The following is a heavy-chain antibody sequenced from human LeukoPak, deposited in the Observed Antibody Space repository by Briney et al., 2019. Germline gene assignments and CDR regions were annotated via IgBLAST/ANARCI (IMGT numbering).Heavy chain of an antibody. D-gene: IGHD2-8*01. CDR2: ISSNGGST. J-gene: IGHJ4*02. Sequence: GSLRLSCAASGFTFSSYAMHWVRQAPGKGLEYVSAISSNGGSTYYANSVKGRSTISRDNSKNTLYLQMGSLRAEDMAVYYCASGGCTNGVCYVDYWGQGTLVTVYS. V-gene: IGHV3-64*01. CDR3: ASGGCTNGVCYVDY. CDR1: GFTFSSYA.